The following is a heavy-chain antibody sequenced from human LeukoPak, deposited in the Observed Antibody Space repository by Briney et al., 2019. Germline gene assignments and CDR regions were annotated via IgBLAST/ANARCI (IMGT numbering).Heavy chain of an antibody. J-gene: IGHJ4*02. V-gene: IGHV4-34*01. Sequence: SETLSLTCAVYGGSFSGYYWSWIRQPPGKGLEWIGEINHSGSTNYNPSLKSRVTISVDTSKNQFPLKLSSVTAADTAVYYCARTGGLDSSGYDYWGQGTLVTVSS. CDR3: ARTGGLDSSGYDY. D-gene: IGHD3-22*01. CDR1: GGSFSGYY. CDR2: INHSGST.